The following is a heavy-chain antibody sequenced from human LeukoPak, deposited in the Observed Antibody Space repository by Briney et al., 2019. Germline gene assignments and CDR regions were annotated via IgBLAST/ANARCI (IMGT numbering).Heavy chain of an antibody. CDR2: ISYDGSNK. CDR3: ARGTYGSGYYFDY. CDR1: GFTFSSYA. Sequence: GGSLRLSCAASGFTFSSYAMHWVRQAPGKGLEWVAVISYDGSNKYYVDSVKGRFTISRDNSKNTLYLQMNSLRAEDTAVYYCARGTYGSGYYFDYWGQGTLVTVSS. V-gene: IGHV3-30-3*01. D-gene: IGHD3-10*01. J-gene: IGHJ4*02.